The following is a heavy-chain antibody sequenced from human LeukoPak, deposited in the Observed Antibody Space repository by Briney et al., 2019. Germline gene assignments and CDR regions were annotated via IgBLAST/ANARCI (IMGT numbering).Heavy chain of an antibody. V-gene: IGHV4-34*01. CDR2: INHSGST. J-gene: IGHJ4*02. CDR3: ARGLGYSSSPIDY. D-gene: IGHD6-13*01. CDR1: GGSFSGYY. Sequence: SETLSLTCAVYGGSFSGYYWSWIRQPPGKGLEWIGEINHSGSTDYNPSLKSRVTISVNTSKNQFSLKLSSVTAADTAVYYCARGLGYSSSPIDYWGQGTLVTVSS.